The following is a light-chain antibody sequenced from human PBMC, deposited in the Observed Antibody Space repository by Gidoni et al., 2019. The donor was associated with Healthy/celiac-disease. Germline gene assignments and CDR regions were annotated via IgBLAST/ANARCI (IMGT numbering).Light chain of an antibody. Sequence: DIQMTPSPSTLSASVGDRVTITCRASQSISSWLAWYQQKPGKAPKLLIYKASSLESGVPSRFSGSGSGTEFTLTISSLQPDDFATYYCQQYNSYSVFGPGTKVDIK. V-gene: IGKV1-5*03. J-gene: IGKJ3*01. CDR3: QQYNSYSV. CDR1: QSISSW. CDR2: KAS.